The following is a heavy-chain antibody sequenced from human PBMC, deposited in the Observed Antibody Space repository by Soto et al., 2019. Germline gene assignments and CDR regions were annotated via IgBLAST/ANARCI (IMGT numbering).Heavy chain of an antibody. D-gene: IGHD3-22*01. CDR3: ARLDNGGYHSNQNPYYFDP. J-gene: IGHJ4*02. CDR1: GGSISSDDYY. Sequence: SETLSLTCTVSGGSISSDDYYWTWIRQPPGKGLQWIGYIFYSGDTYYNPSLKSRVTMSVETSENQFSLRLSSVTAADTAVYYCARLDNGGYHSNQNPYYFDPGGQGILVTVTS. V-gene: IGHV4-31*03. CDR2: IFYSGDT.